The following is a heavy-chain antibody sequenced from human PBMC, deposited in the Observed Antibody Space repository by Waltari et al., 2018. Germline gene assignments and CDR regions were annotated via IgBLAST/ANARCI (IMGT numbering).Heavy chain of an antibody. CDR2: ISGSGGST. CDR1: GFTFSSYA. Sequence: VQLLESGGGLVQPGGSLRLSCAASGFTFSSYAMSWVRQAPGKGLEWVSAISGSGGSTSYADSVKGRFTISRDNAKNTLYLQMNSLRAEDTAVYYCARDFGHSSSWLRYYYYGMDVWGQGTTVTVSS. J-gene: IGHJ6*02. V-gene: IGHV3-23*01. D-gene: IGHD6-13*01. CDR3: ARDFGHSSSWLRYYYYGMDV.